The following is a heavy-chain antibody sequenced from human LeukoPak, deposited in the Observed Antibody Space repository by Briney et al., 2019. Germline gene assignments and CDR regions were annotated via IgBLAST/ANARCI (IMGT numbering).Heavy chain of an antibody. J-gene: IGHJ5*02. CDR1: GFTFSSYA. V-gene: IGHV3-30*01. D-gene: IGHD2-2*01. CDR2: ISYDGSNK. Sequence: GGSLRLSCAASGFTFSSYAMHWVRQAPGKGLEWVAVISYDGSNKYYADSVKGRFTISRDNSKNTLYLQMNSLRAEDTAVYYCAGSIPAAQNWFDPWGQGTLVTVSS. CDR3: AGSIPAAQNWFDP.